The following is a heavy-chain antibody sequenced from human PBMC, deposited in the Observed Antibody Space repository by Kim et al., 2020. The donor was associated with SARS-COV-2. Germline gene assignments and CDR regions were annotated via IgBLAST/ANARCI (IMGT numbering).Heavy chain of an antibody. CDR2: ISSSSSYI. D-gene: IGHD3-22*01. Sequence: GGSLRLSCAASGFTFSSYSMNWVRQAPGKGLEWVSSISSSSSYIYYADSVKGRFTISRDNAKNSLYLKMNSLRAEDTAVYYCARDLRSYYYDSSGYPPDYWGQGTLVTVSS. CDR3: ARDLRSYYYDSSGYPPDY. CDR1: GFTFSSYS. J-gene: IGHJ4*02. V-gene: IGHV3-21*01.